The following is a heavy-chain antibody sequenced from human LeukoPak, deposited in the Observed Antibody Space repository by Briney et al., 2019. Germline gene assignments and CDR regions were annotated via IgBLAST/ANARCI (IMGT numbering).Heavy chain of an antibody. CDR1: GGSISSYY. Sequence: PSETLSLTCTVSGGSISSYYWSWIRQPPGKGLEWIGYIYYSGSTNYNPSLKSRVTISVDTSKNQFSLKLSSVTAADTAVYYCARGRLLWFGESMRFDPWGQGTLVTVSS. CDR3: ARGRLLWFGESMRFDP. D-gene: IGHD3-10*01. J-gene: IGHJ5*02. CDR2: IYYSGST. V-gene: IGHV4-59*12.